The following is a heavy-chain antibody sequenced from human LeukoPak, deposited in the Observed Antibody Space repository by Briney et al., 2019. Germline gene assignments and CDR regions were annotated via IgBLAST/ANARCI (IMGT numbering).Heavy chain of an antibody. D-gene: IGHD3-22*01. Sequence: PGGSLRLSCTASGFTFGDYAMSWIRQAPGKGLEWVGFVRSKVYGGTTEYAASVKGRFTISRDDSKSIAYPQMNSLKIEDTAVYYCTSNHDRSGYTPDYWGQGTLVTVSS. CDR2: VRSKVYGGTT. V-gene: IGHV3-49*03. CDR3: TSNHDRSGYTPDY. CDR1: GFTFGDYA. J-gene: IGHJ4*02.